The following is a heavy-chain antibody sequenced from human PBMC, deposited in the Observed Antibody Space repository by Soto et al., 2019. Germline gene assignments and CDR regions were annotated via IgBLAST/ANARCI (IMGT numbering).Heavy chain of an antibody. CDR1: GYTFTSYG. Sequence: RASVKVSCKASGYTFTSYGISWVRQAPGQGLEWMGWISAYNGNTNYAQKLQGRVTMTTDTSTSTAYMELRSLRSDDTAVYYCARDLPRFTYYYDSSGYYFDYWGQGTLVTVSS. D-gene: IGHD3-22*01. J-gene: IGHJ4*02. CDR2: ISAYNGNT. CDR3: ARDLPRFTYYYDSSGYYFDY. V-gene: IGHV1-18*04.